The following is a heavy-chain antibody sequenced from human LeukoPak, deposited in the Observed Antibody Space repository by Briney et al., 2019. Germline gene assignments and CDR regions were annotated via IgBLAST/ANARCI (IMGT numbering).Heavy chain of an antibody. D-gene: IGHD3-22*01. V-gene: IGHV3-23*01. CDR2: TSGSGGST. CDR1: GFTFSSYA. Sequence: GGSLRLSCAASGFTFSSYAMSWVRQAPGKGLEWVSATSGSGGSTYYADSVKGRFTISRDNSKNTLYLQMNSLRAEDTAVYYCAKGGYYDSSGTSGYWGQGTLVTVSS. J-gene: IGHJ4*02. CDR3: AKGGYYDSSGTSGY.